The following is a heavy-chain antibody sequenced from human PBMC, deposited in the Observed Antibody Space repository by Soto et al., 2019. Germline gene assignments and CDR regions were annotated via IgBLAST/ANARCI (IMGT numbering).Heavy chain of an antibody. CDR1: GFTFSSYA. D-gene: IGHD2-2*01. Sequence: EVQLLESGGGLVQPGGSLRLSCAASGFTFSSYAMSWVRQAPGKGLEWVSAISGSGGSTYYADSVKGRFTISRDNSKNTLYLQMNSLRAEDTAVYYCRTEVGRGYCSSTSCQLYNLGDYWGQGTLVTVSS. CDR3: RTEVGRGYCSSTSCQLYNLGDY. CDR2: ISGSGGST. V-gene: IGHV3-23*01. J-gene: IGHJ4*02.